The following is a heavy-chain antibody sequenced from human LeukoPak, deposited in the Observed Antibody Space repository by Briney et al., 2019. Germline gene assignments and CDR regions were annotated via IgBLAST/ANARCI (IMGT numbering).Heavy chain of an antibody. Sequence: PSETLSLTCTVPGGSISSYYWSWIRQPPGKGLEWIGYIYYSGSTNYNPSLKSRVTISVDTSKNQFSLKLSSVTAADTAVYYCARDGGYCSGGSCQPFDYWGQGTLVTVSS. CDR3: ARDGGYCSGGSCQPFDY. CDR2: IYYSGST. V-gene: IGHV4-59*01. J-gene: IGHJ4*02. CDR1: GGSISSYY. D-gene: IGHD2-15*01.